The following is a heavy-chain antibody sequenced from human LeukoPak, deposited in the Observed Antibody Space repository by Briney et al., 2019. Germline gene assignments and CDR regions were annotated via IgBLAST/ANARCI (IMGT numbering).Heavy chain of an antibody. J-gene: IGHJ5*02. V-gene: IGHV1-8*01. CDR3: ARGPRNDP. D-gene: IGHD1-14*01. CDR2: VHPDTGYA. CDR1: GHPFTTYE. Sequence: ASVKVSCKTSGHPFTTYEINWVRQAAGQGLEWMGWVHPDTGYADYAQKFQGKDTMTSDTSISTAYMELSSLRSDDTAVYFCARGPRNDPWGQGTLVTVSS.